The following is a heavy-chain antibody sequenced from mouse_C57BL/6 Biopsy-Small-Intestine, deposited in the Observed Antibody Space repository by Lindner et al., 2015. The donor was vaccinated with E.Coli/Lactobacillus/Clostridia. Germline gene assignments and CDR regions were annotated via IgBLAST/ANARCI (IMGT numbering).Heavy chain of an antibody. Sequence: VQLQESGPELVKPGASVKMSCKASGYTFTDYNMHWVKQSHGKSLEWIGYINPNNGGTSYNQKFKGKATLTVNKSSSTAYMELRSLTSEDSAVYYCAANYYGWYFDVWGTGTTVTVSS. V-gene: IGHV1-22*01. CDR2: INPNNGGT. D-gene: IGHD1-1*01. J-gene: IGHJ1*03. CDR3: AANYYGWYFDV. CDR1: GYTFTDYN.